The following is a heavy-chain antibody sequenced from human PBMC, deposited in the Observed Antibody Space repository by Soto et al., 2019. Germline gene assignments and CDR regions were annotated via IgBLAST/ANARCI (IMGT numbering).Heavy chain of an antibody. CDR2: ISSSGGSV. D-gene: IGHD2-2*01. CDR3: ARGRSINTNMDY. Sequence: EVQLVESGGGLVKPGGSPRLSCAASGFTFSTYSMNWVRQAPGKGLEWISSISSSGGSVSYAESVKGRFTISRDNAENSLYLQMDSLRAEDTAVYYCARGRSINTNMDYWGQGTLVTVSS. V-gene: IGHV3-21*01. J-gene: IGHJ4*02. CDR1: GFTFSTYS.